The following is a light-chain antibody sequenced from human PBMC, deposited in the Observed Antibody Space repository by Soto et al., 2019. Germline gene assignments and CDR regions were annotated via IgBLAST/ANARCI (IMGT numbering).Light chain of an antibody. J-gene: IGKJ5*01. CDR2: DAS. Sequence: EIVLTQSPATLSLSPGERAPLSCRASQGVSSYLAWYQQKPGQAPRLLIYDASNRATGIPARFSGSGSGTDFTLTISRLEPEDFALYYCQQRSSWPITFGQGTRVEIK. CDR1: QGVSSY. CDR3: QQRSSWPIT. V-gene: IGKV3-11*01.